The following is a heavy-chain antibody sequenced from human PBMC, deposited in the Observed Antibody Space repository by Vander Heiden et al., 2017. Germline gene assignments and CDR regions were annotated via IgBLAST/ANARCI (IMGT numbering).Heavy chain of an antibody. V-gene: IGHV3-23*01. CDR2: ISDSGGTT. Sequence: EVQLLESGRGLVQPAGSLRLSCAAPGFPFNTYAMSWVRQAPGKGLEWVSSISDSGGTTYYADSVRGRFTISRDNSKNTLYLQMNSLRVEDTAVYYCAKAGCSSTTCYGNVWGQGTMVTVSS. D-gene: IGHD2-2*01. CDR1: GFPFNTYA. CDR3: AKAGCSSTTCYGNV. J-gene: IGHJ3*01.